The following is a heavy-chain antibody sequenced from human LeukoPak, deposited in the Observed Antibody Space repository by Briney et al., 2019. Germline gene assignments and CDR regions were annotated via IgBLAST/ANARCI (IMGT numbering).Heavy chain of an antibody. CDR2: IYYSGST. CDR3: AREGGGGAEIRALDI. D-gene: IGHD2-15*01. Sequence: PSETLSLTCTVSGGSISSGGYYWSWIRQHPGTGLEWIGYIYYSGSTYYNPSLKSRVTISVDTSKNQFSLKLSSVTAADTAVYYCAREGGGGAEIRALDIWGQGTMVTVSS. CDR1: GGSISSGGYY. J-gene: IGHJ3*02. V-gene: IGHV4-31*03.